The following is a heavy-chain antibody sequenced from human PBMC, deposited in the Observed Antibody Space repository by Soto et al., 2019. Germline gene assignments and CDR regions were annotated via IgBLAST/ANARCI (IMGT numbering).Heavy chain of an antibody. D-gene: IGHD6-13*01. V-gene: IGHV1-18*01. CDR3: ARGRAATLAAAGHDY. J-gene: IGHJ4*02. CDR1: GYTFTSFG. Sequence: QVQLVQSGAEEKKPRASVKVSCKASGYTFTSFGLSWVRQAPGQGLEWMGWISPYNGNTKYAQKIQGRVTMTTDTSTSTAYMDLRSLRSDDTAVYYCARGRAATLAAAGHDYWGQGTLVTVSS. CDR2: ISPYNGNT.